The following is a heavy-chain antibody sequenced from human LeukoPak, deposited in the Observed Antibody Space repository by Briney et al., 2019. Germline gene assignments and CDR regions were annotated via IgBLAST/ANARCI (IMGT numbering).Heavy chain of an antibody. CDR1: GFSFNIYA. J-gene: IGHJ4*02. CDR2: ISYDGKNK. CDR3: AKDGDILGAAYYFDY. V-gene: IGHV3-30*18. Sequence: PGGSLRLSCAASGFSFNIYAMSWVRQAPGKGLEWVAVISYDGKNKYSVDSVKGRFTISRDNSKNTLYLQMNSLRAEDTAVYYCAKDGDILGAAYYFDYWGQGTLVTVCS. D-gene: IGHD1-26*01.